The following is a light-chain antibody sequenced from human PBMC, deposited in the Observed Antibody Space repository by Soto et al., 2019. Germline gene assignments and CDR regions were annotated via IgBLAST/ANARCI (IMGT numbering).Light chain of an antibody. CDR3: QQRSNWPPFT. J-gene: IGKJ3*01. V-gene: IGKV3-11*01. Sequence: EIVLTQSPATLSLSPGERATLSCRASQSVSSYLARYQQKPGQAPRLLIYDASNRATGIPARFSGSGSGTDFTLTISSLEPEDLAVYFCQQRSNWPPFTFGPGTKVDIK. CDR2: DAS. CDR1: QSVSSY.